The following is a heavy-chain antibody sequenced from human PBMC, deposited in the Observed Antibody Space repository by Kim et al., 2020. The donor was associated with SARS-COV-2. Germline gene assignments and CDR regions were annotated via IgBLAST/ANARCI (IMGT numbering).Heavy chain of an antibody. J-gene: IGHJ5*02. CDR3: VRHRSVWNDNWFDP. CDR2: MNPKSGNT. Sequence: ASVKVSCKASGYTFTEYDINWVRQAAGQGPEWMGWMNPKSGNTGYAQKFQGRVTMTREISLTTAYMELRSLRSDDTAVYFGVRHRSVWNDNWFDPWGQGTLVTVSS. D-gene: IGHD6-19*01. CDR1: GYTFTEYD. V-gene: IGHV1-8*01.